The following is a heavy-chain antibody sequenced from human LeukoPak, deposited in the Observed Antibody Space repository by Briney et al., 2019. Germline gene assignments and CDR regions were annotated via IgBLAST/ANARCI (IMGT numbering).Heavy chain of an antibody. D-gene: IGHD6-13*01. J-gene: IGHJ5*02. CDR1: GFTFSSDS. CDR2: ISSSSGTI. Sequence: PGGSLRLSCAASGFTFSSDSMHWVRQAPGKGLEWVSYISSSSGTIYYADSVKGRFTVSRDNAENSLHLQMHSLRDEDTAVYYCARGYTSSLTKFDPWGQGTLVTVSS. CDR3: ARGYTSSLTKFDP. V-gene: IGHV3-48*02.